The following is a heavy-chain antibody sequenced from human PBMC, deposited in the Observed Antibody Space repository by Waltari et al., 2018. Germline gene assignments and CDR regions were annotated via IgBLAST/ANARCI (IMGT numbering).Heavy chain of an antibody. V-gene: IGHV3-48*01. Sequence: EVQLVESGGGLVQPGGSLRLSCAASGFTFSSSSLNWVRQAPGKGLEWVSHISSSSSTIYYAESVKGRFTISRENAKNSLYLQMNSLRAEDTAVYYCAREVALSDYFDYWGQGTLVTVSS. D-gene: IGHD5-12*01. CDR1: GFTFSSSS. CDR3: AREVALSDYFDY. J-gene: IGHJ4*02. CDR2: ISSSSSTI.